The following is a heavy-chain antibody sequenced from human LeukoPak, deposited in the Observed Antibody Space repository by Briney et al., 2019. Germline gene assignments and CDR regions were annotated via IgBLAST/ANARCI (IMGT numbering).Heavy chain of an antibody. Sequence: SETLSLTCTVSGGSISSSSYYWGWIRQPPGKGLEWIGSIYYSGSTYYNPSLKSRVTISVDTSKNQFSLKLSSVTAADTAVYYCAKVSRNSDSAKTDYWGQGTLVTVSS. CDR2: IYYSGST. J-gene: IGHJ4*02. CDR1: GGSISSSSYY. V-gene: IGHV4-39*01. D-gene: IGHD1-14*01. CDR3: AKVSRNSDSAKTDY.